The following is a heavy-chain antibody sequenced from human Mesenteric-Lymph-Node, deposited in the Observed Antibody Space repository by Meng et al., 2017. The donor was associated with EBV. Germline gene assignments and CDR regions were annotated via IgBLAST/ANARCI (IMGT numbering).Heavy chain of an antibody. J-gene: IGHJ4*02. Sequence: QITLKESGPTLVKPTHTLTLTCTFSGFSLTTSGVGVGWIRQPPGKALEWLALIYWDDDKRYSPSLKRRLTITKDTSKNQVVLTMTNMDPVDTATYYCARRPYSWNFDFWGQGTLVTVSS. CDR1: GFSLTTSGVG. CDR2: IYWDDDK. CDR3: ARRPYSWNFDF. D-gene: IGHD1-26*01. V-gene: IGHV2-5*02.